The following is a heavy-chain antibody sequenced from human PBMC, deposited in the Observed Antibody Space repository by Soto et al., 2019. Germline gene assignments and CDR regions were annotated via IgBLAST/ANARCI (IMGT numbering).Heavy chain of an antibody. CDR1: GFTVSSNY. CDR2: IYSGGSI. J-gene: IGHJ4*02. V-gene: IGHV3-53*01. CDR3: ERGYSYGPHTLDY. Sequence: GGSLRLSCAASGFTVSSNYMSWVRQAPGKGLDWVSLIYSGGSIYYADSVKGRFTISRDNSKNTLNLQMNSLRVEDTAIYYCERGYSYGPHTLDYWGQGTLVSVSS. D-gene: IGHD5-18*01.